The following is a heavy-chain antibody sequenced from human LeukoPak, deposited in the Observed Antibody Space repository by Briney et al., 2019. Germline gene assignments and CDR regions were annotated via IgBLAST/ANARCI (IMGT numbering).Heavy chain of an antibody. CDR2: ISAYSGDT. V-gene: IGHV1-18*01. Sequence: GASVKVSCKTSGYIFSSYGFSSVPQAPGQGLEWMGWISAYSGDTNYAQKLQGRVTMTTDTFTNTAYMELRSLRSDDTAVYYCARDRGGYSYGYFDSWGRGTLVTVSS. J-gene: IGHJ4*02. CDR1: GYIFSSYG. CDR3: ARDRGGYSYGYFDS. D-gene: IGHD5-18*01.